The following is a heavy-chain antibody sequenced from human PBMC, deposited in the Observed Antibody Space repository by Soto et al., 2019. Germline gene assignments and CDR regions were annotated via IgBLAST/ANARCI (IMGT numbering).Heavy chain of an antibody. CDR1: GGSMSNFY. J-gene: IGHJ5*02. V-gene: IGHV4-59*01. CDR2: ISNTGKT. CDR3: AREMGDPLTGHPPSGWFAP. Sequence: PSETLSLTCTVSGGSMSNFYLSWIRQPPGKGLQWIGYISNTGKTNFNPSLKSRVSMSVDTSKKHFSLRLSSVTAADTAMYYCAREMGDPLTGHPPSGWFAPWGQGTLVTVSS. D-gene: IGHD3-9*01.